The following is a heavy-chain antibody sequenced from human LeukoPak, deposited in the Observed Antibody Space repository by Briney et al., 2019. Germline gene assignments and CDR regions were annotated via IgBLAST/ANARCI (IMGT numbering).Heavy chain of an antibody. D-gene: IGHD3-3*01. CDR2: IHPSGTT. V-gene: IGHV4-4*07. CDR1: GGSISGYY. Sequence: SETLSLTCTVSGGSISGYYWTWIGQPAGKRLEWIGRIHPSGTTNYNPSLTRRVIMSIDTSKNHFSLRLSSVTAADTAIYYCAREYTFGILFDYWGQGILVTVSS. J-gene: IGHJ4*02. CDR3: AREYTFGILFDY.